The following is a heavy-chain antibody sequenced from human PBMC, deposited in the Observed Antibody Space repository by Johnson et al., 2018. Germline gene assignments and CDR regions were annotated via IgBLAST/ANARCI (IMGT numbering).Heavy chain of an antibody. CDR1: GGSFSGYY. V-gene: IGHV3-21*06. D-gene: IGHD6-19*01. CDR2: IGAGSVHI. CDR3: ARGQWRVPGYQYYMDV. J-gene: IGHJ6*03. Sequence: VQLQQWGAGLLKPSETLSLTCAVYGGSFSGYYWSWIRQPPGKGLEWVSFIGAGSVHIHYADSVRGRVTITRDNAKNSLYLQMSPLRVEDTAIYFFARGQWRVPGYQYYMDVWGKGTTVTVSS.